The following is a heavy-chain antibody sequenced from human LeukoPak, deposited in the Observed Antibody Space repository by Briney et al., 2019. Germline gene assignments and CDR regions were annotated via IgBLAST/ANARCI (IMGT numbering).Heavy chain of an antibody. CDR2: INHSGST. CDR1: GGSFSGYY. D-gene: IGHD3-22*01. CDR3: AREHYYDSSGYFDY. J-gene: IGHJ4*02. Sequence: PSETLSLTCAVYGGSFSGYYWSWIRQPPGKGLEWIGEINHSGSTNYNPSLKSRVTISVDTSKNQFSLKLSSVTAADTAVYYCAREHYYDSSGYFDYWGQGTLVTVSS. V-gene: IGHV4-34*01.